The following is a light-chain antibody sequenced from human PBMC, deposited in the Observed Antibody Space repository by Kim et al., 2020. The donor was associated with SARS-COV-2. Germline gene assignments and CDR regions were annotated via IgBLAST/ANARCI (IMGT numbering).Light chain of an antibody. CDR1: QRVDNN. Sequence: SVSPGETASLTCGAGQRVDNNVGWYQQNPGQSPGLLIYGACTRATGIPDRFSGSGSGTEFTLTISGLQSEDVAVYYCQQWDNSTLTFGRGTKLDI. CDR3: QQWDNSTLT. CDR2: GAC. V-gene: IGKV3-15*01. J-gene: IGKJ2*01.